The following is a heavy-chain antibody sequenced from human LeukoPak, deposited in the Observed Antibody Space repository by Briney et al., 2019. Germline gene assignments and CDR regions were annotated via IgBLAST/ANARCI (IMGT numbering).Heavy chain of an antibody. CDR2: INPNSGGT. CDR3: ARAGPIFGVVINHFDY. Sequence: GASVKVSCKASGYTFTGYYMHWVRQAPGQGLEWMGRINPNSGGTNYAQKFQGRVTMTRDTSISTTYMELSRLRSDDTAVYYCARAGPIFGVVINHFDYWGQGTLVTVSS. V-gene: IGHV1-2*06. D-gene: IGHD3-3*01. J-gene: IGHJ4*02. CDR1: GYTFTGYY.